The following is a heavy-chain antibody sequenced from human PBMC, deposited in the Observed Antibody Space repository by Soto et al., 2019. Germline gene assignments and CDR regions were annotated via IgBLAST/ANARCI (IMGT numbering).Heavy chain of an antibody. CDR2: TYYRSKWYN. CDR1: GDSVSSNSAA. J-gene: IGHJ6*02. Sequence: SQTLSLTCAISGDSVSSNSAAWNWIRKSPSRGLEWLGRTYYRSKWYNDYAVSVKSRITINPDTSKNQFSLQLNSVTPEDTAVYYCARDGKLVLEYYYYGMDVWGQGTTVTVSS. D-gene: IGHD6-6*01. V-gene: IGHV6-1*01. CDR3: ARDGKLVLEYYYYGMDV.